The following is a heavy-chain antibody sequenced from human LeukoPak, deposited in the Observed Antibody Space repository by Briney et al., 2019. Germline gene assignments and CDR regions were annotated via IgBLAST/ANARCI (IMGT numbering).Heavy chain of an antibody. Sequence: SETLSLTCTVSNYSISSGYYWAWIRQPPGKGLEWIGNIYHSGNTYYNPSLKSRVSLSVDTSENQFSLKLSSVTAADTAVYYCAATYSLYDPFDIWGQGTMVTVSS. CDR3: AATYSLYDPFDI. D-gene: IGHD6-13*01. CDR1: NYSISSGYY. CDR2: IYHSGNT. V-gene: IGHV4-38-2*02. J-gene: IGHJ3*02.